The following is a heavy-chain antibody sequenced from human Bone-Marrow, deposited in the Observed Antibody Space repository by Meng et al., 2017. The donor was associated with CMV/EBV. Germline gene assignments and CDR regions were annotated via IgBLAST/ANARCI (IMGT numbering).Heavy chain of an antibody. CDR1: GGSFSGLY. Sequence: SETLSLTCAVYGGSFSGLYWSWIRQPPGKGLEWIGEINHSGSTNYNPSLKGRVAISVDTSKNQFSLKLSSVTAADTAVYYCARGRRTYYDFWSGYERREMVGLMDVWGQGNTV. D-gene: IGHD3-3*01. V-gene: IGHV4-34*01. CDR2: INHSGST. CDR3: ARGRRTYYDFWSGYERREMVGLMDV. J-gene: IGHJ6*01.